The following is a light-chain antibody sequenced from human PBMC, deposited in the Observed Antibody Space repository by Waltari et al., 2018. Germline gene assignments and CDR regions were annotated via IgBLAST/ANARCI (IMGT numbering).Light chain of an antibody. J-gene: IGKJ1*01. Sequence: EIVLTQSPGTLSLSPGERATLSCRASQSVGKSLAWYQQRPSQAPRLLIYDASTRATGTPGRFSGSGFGTDFSLAISSLEPEDFAVYFCQHYVNLPVTFGQGTKVEI. CDR2: DAS. CDR1: QSVGKS. V-gene: IGKV3-20*01. CDR3: QHYVNLPVT.